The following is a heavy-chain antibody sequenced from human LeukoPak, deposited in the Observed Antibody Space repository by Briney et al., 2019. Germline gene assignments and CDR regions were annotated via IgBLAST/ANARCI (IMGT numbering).Heavy chain of an antibody. CDR2: INSDGSST. CDR1: GLTLSSYW. J-gene: IGHJ6*02. D-gene: IGHD4-17*01. CDR3: ARNPRTVTTYYYYYGMDV. Sequence: GGSLRLSCAASGLTLSSYWMHWVRQAPGKGLVWVSRINSDGSSTSYADSVKGRFTISRDNAKNTLYLQMNSLRAEDTAVYYCARNPRTVTTYYYYYGMDVWGQGTTVTVSS. V-gene: IGHV3-74*01.